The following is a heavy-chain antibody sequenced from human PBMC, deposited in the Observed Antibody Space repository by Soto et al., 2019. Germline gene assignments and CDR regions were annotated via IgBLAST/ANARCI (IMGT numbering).Heavy chain of an antibody. Sequence: QEQLVQSGAEVKKPGSSMKVSCKASGGIFSSFAISWVRQAPGQGLEWMGGIIPVFGTTNYAQKFQDRVTITADESTNTAYVELSSLRSEDTAMYYCAMGGSPYVWFNEYWGQGTLVTVSS. CDR3: AMGGSPYVWFNEY. CDR1: GGIFSSFA. CDR2: IIPVFGTT. J-gene: IGHJ4*02. V-gene: IGHV1-69*01. D-gene: IGHD3-16*01.